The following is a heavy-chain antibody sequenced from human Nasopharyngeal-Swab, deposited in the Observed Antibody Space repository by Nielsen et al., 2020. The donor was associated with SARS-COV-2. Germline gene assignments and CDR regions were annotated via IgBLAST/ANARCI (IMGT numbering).Heavy chain of an antibody. CDR2: ISSSGSIT. D-gene: IGHD3-10*01. Sequence: GESLKISCAASGFTFSDYYMSWIRQAPGKGLEWISDISSSGSITHYADSMKGRFTISRDNAKNSLYLQMNSLRAEDTAVYYCASLLWFGELPSDYYYYGMDVWGQGTTVTVSS. J-gene: IGHJ6*02. V-gene: IGHV3-11*04. CDR1: GFTFSDYY. CDR3: ASLLWFGELPSDYYYYGMDV.